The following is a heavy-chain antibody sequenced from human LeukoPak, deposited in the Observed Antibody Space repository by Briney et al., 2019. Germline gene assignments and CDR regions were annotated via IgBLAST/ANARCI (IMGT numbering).Heavy chain of an antibody. Sequence: GGSLRLSCAASGFPFSTFWMTWVRQAPGKGLEWVANIIQDGSERYYVGSVKGRFTISRDNAKNSLYLQMNSLKAEDTAVYYCAREGASTISHAFDVWGQGTMVTVSS. CDR2: IIQDGSER. D-gene: IGHD3-16*01. CDR1: GFPFSTFW. V-gene: IGHV3-7*01. J-gene: IGHJ3*01. CDR3: AREGASTISHAFDV.